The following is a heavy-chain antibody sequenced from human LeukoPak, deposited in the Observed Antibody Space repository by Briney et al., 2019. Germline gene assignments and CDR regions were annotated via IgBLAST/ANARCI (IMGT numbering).Heavy chain of an antibody. CDR2: IYYSGST. CDR1: GGSISSYY. Sequence: SETLSLTCTVSGGSISSYYWSWIRQPPGKGLEWIGYIYYSGSTNYNPSLKSRVTISVDTSKNQFSLKLSSVTAADTAVYYCARTKTYYYDSSGFDPWGQGTLVTVSS. CDR3: ARTKTYYYDSSGFDP. V-gene: IGHV4-59*01. D-gene: IGHD3-22*01. J-gene: IGHJ5*02.